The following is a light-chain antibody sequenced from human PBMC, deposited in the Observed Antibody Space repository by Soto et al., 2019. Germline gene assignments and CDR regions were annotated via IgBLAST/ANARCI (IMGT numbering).Light chain of an antibody. J-gene: IGLJ1*01. V-gene: IGLV2-23*01. Sequence: QSVLPHPASVSWSPGHSITIACTGTNSDVGRYSLVSWYQQHPGKAPKLMIYEGSKRPSGVSNRFSGSKSGSTASLTISGLQAEEEADYYCCSYAGLSNYVFGTGTKVTVL. CDR1: NSDVGRYSL. CDR2: EGS. CDR3: CSYAGLSNYV.